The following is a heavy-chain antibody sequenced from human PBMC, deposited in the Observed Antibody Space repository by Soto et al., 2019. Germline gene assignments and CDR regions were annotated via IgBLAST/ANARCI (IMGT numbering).Heavy chain of an antibody. Sequence: PGGSLRLSCAASGFTFSSYAMHWVRQAPGKGLEYVSAISSNGGSTYYADSVKGRFTISRDNSKNTLYLQMGSLKAEDMAVYYCGRFVLFSAPADYGLDVWGQGTTVTVSS. V-gene: IGHV3-64*02. CDR1: GFTFSSYA. CDR2: ISSNGGST. CDR3: GRFVLFSAPADYGLDV. J-gene: IGHJ6*02. D-gene: IGHD2-2*01.